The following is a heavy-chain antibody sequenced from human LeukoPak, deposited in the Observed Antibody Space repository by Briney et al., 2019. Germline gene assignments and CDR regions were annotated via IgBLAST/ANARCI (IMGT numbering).Heavy chain of an antibody. Sequence: GGSLRLSCAASGFTFNSYAMSWVRQAPGKGLEWVSAISGSGGSTYYADSVKGRFTISRDNSKNMLSLQMNSLRVEDTAIYYCAKGHGDASGYYYFDYWGQGTLVTVSS. CDR1: GFTFNSYA. CDR3: AKGHGDASGYYYFDY. J-gene: IGHJ4*02. V-gene: IGHV3-23*01. CDR2: ISGSGGST. D-gene: IGHD3-22*01.